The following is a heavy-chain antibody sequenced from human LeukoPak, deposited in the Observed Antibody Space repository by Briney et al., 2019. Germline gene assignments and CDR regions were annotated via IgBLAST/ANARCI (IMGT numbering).Heavy chain of an antibody. D-gene: IGHD6-13*01. CDR2: ISSSSSYI. CDR1: GFTFSSYS. Sequence: GGSLRLSCAASGFTFSSYSMNWVRQAPGKGLEWVSSISSSSSYIYYADSVKGRFTISRDNAKNSLYLRMNSLRAEDTAVYYCARLIAAAGFDYWGQGTLVTVSS. CDR3: ARLIAAAGFDY. V-gene: IGHV3-21*01. J-gene: IGHJ4*02.